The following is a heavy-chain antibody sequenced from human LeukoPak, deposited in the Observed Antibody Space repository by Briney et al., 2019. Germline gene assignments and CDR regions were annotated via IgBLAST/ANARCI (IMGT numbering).Heavy chain of an antibody. J-gene: IGHJ4*02. V-gene: IGHV4-4*02. CDR3: ARGYDSSAYYPFNY. Sequence: SETLSLTCAVSGGSSSSSNWWNWVRQPPGKGLEWIGEIDHSGRTNYNPSLKSRVTISVDKSKNQISLKLSSVTAADAAVYYCARGYDSSAYYPFNYWGQGTLVTVSS. CDR1: GGSSSSSNW. CDR2: IDHSGRT. D-gene: IGHD3-22*01.